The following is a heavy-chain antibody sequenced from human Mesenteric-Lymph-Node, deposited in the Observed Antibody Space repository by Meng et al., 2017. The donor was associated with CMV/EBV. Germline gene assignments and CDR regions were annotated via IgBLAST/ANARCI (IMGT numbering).Heavy chain of an antibody. D-gene: IGHD3-10*01. CDR1: GGTFSGYA. V-gene: IGHV1-69*06. CDR3: ARGYYGSGRNWFDP. CDR2: IIPIFGTA. J-gene: IGHJ5*02. Sequence: KSSGGTFSGYAISGVRQAPGQGLEWMGGIIPIFGTANYAQKFQGRVTITADKSTSTAYMELSSLRSEDTAVYYCARGYYGSGRNWFDPWGQGTLVTVSS.